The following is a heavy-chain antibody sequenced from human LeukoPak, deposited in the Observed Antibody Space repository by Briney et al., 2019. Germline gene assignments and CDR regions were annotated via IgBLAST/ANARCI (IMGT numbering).Heavy chain of an antibody. CDR1: GFTFGSSW. CDR2: IKQDGNEK. J-gene: IGHJ5*02. V-gene: IGHV3-7*01. Sequence: PGGSLRLSCAASGFTFGSSWMSWVRQAPGKGLEWVANIKQDGNEKFYVDSVKGRFTISRDNAKNSLFLQMNSLRVEDTAVYYCARDLMYTNTWRFDPWGQGTLVTVSS. CDR3: ARDLMYTNTWRFDP. D-gene: IGHD6-13*01.